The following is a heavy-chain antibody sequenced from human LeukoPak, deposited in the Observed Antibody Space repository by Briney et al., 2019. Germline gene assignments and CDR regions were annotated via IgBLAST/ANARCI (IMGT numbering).Heavy chain of an antibody. V-gene: IGHV3-23*01. CDR1: GFTFSSYA. J-gene: IGHJ4*02. D-gene: IGHD6-19*01. CDR3: AKSHSVAVAGTYSTYYFVC. CDR2: ISSSGGST. Sequence: GGSLRLSCAASGFTFSSYAISWVRQAPGRGLEWVSSISSSGGSTYYADSVKGRFTISRDNSRNTLYLQMSSLRAEDTAVYYCAKSHSVAVAGTYSTYYFVCWGQGTLVTVSS.